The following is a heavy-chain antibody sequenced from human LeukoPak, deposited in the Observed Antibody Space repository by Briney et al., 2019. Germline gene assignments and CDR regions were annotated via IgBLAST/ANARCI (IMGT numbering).Heavy chain of an antibody. V-gene: IGHV1-69*13. Sequence: ASVKVSCKASGGTFSSYAISWVRQAPGQGLEWMGGIIPIFGTANYAQKFQGRVTITADESTSTAYMELSSLRSEDTAVYYCARGLAVAGDLYYYYGMDVWGQGTTVTVSS. J-gene: IGHJ6*02. CDR3: ARGLAVAGDLYYYYGMDV. CDR1: GGTFSSYA. D-gene: IGHD6-19*01. CDR2: IIPIFGTA.